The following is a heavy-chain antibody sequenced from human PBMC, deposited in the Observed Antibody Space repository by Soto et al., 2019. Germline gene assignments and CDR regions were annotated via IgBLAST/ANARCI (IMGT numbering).Heavy chain of an antibody. J-gene: IGHJ6*02. D-gene: IGHD6-13*01. CDR2: IYPGDSDT. CDR1: GYSFTNYW. Sequence: GESLKISCKGSGYSFTNYWIGWVRQMPGKGLEWMGFIYPGDSDTRYSPSCQGQVTISADTSISTAYLQWSSLRASDTAMYYCARQEVAAAVISHYYYGMDVWGQGATVTVSS. V-gene: IGHV5-51*01. CDR3: ARQEVAAAVISHYYYGMDV.